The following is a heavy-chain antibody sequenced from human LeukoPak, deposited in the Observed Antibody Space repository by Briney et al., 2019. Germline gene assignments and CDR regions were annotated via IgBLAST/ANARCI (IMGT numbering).Heavy chain of an antibody. V-gene: IGHV3-30*04. D-gene: IGHD2-21*02. CDR1: GFTFSNYF. CDR2: IASDGSHT. J-gene: IGHJ3*02. CDR3: ARERQDTVIHSGAFDI. Sequence: PGGSLRLSCAASGFTFSNYFMHWVRQAPGKGQEWVADIASDGSHTFYVESVKGRFTISRDNSKNTLYLQMNSLRAEDTAVYFCARERQDTVIHSGAFDIWGQGTMVTVSS.